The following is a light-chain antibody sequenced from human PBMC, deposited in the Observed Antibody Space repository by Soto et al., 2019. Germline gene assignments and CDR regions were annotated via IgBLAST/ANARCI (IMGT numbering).Light chain of an antibody. Sequence: DIQVTQSPSSLSASVGDRVTITCRASQNIRTYLTWYQQKPGKAPKLLIYEASDLQSGVPSRFSGSGSGTDFSLTFSSLQPEDFATYYCQQSFYAPPTFGQGTKVEIK. V-gene: IGKV1-39*01. J-gene: IGKJ1*01. CDR1: QNIRTY. CDR2: EAS. CDR3: QQSFYAPPT.